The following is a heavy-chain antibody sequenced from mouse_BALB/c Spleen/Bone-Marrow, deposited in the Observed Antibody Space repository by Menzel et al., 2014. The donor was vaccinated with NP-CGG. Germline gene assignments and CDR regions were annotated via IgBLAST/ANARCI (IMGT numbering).Heavy chain of an antibody. CDR1: GYAFSSYW. Sequence: QVQLQQPGAELVRPGSPVKISCKGSGYAFSSYWMNWVKQRPGQGLEWIGQIYPGDGDTNNNGKFKGKATLTADKSSTTVYMQLSSLTSEDSAVYFCARSNDYDPLAYWGQGTLVTVSA. CDR3: ARSNDYDPLAY. D-gene: IGHD2-4*01. J-gene: IGHJ3*01. V-gene: IGHV1-80*01. CDR2: IYPGDGDT.